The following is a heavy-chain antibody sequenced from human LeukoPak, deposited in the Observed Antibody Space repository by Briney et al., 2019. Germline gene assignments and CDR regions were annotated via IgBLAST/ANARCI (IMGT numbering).Heavy chain of an antibody. V-gene: IGHV1-18*01. J-gene: IGHJ4*02. CDR3: ARDKVAGYCSGGSCYFDY. CDR1: GGTFSSYA. CDR2: ISAYNGNT. Sequence: ASVKVSCKASGGTFSSYAISWVRQAPGQGLEWMGWISAYNGNTNYAQKLQGRVTMTTDTSTSTAYMELRSLRSDDTAVYYCARDKVAGYCSGGSCYFDYWGQGTLVTVSS. D-gene: IGHD2-15*01.